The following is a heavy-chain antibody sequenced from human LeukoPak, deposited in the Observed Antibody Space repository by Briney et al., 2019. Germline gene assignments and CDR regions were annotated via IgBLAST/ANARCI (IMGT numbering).Heavy chain of an antibody. D-gene: IGHD5-18*01. J-gene: IGHJ4*02. CDR2: IYPGDSDT. Sequence: GESLKISCKGSGYSFATYWIGWVRQMPGKGLEWMGIIYPGDSDTRYSPSFQGRVTISADKSISTAYLQWSSLKASDTAMYYCARRRDTAMVDYWGQGTLVTVSS. CDR1: GYSFATYW. V-gene: IGHV5-51*01. CDR3: ARRRDTAMVDY.